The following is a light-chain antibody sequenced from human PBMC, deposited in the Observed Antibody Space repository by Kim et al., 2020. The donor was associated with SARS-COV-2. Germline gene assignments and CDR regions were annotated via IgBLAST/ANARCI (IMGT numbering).Light chain of an antibody. CDR2: AAS. Sequence: ASVGDGVTITWRASQDISNYLAWYQQKPGKAPKLLISAASALQRGVPSRFSGSGSGTDFTLTISSLQPEDVATYYCQKYNSSPWTFGQGTKVDIK. J-gene: IGKJ1*01. CDR1: QDISNY. V-gene: IGKV1-27*01. CDR3: QKYNSSPWT.